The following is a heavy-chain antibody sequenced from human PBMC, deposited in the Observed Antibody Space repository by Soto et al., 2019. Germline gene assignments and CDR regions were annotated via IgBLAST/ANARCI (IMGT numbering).Heavy chain of an antibody. CDR1: GFTFSDYY. CDR2: ISSSGSTI. J-gene: IGHJ4*02. V-gene: IGHV3-11*01. CDR3: ARLLNGDSSGWYPDY. Sequence: QVQLVESGGGLVKPGGSLRLSCAASGFTFSDYYMSWIRQAPGKGLAWVSYISSSGSTIYYADSVKGRFTISRDNAKNSLYLPMNSLRAEDSAVYYFARLLNGDSSGWYPDYWGQGTLVTVSS. D-gene: IGHD6-19*01.